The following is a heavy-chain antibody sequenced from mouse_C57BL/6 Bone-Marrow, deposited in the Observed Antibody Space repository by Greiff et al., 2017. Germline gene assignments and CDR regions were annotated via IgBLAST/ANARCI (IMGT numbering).Heavy chain of an antibody. J-gene: IGHJ4*01. CDR2: IYPGSGST. Sequence: QVQLQQPGAELVKPGASVKMSCKASGYTFTSYWITWVKQRPGQGLEWIGDIYPGSGSTNYNEKFKSKVTLTVDTSSSTSYMQLSSLTSEDSAVYYCARLPSYYYGSSPLYYAMDYWGQGTSVTVSS. CDR1: GYTFTSYW. CDR3: ARLPSYYYGSSPLYYAMDY. D-gene: IGHD1-1*01. V-gene: IGHV1-55*01.